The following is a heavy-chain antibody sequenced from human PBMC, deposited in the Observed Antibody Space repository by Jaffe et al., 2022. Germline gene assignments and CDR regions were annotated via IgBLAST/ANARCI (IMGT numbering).Heavy chain of an antibody. CDR2: IYYSGSI. CDR1: GGSVSSGNYY. CDR3: ARSGDSSGYYYYYMDV. D-gene: IGHD2-15*01. Sequence: QVQLQESGPGLVKPSETLSLTCTVSGGSVSSGNYYWSWIRQPPGKGLEWIGYIYYSGSIKYNPSLKSRVTISVDRSKNQFSLKLSSVTAADTAVYYCARSGDSSGYYYYYMDVWGKGTTVTVSS. J-gene: IGHJ6*03. V-gene: IGHV4-61*01.